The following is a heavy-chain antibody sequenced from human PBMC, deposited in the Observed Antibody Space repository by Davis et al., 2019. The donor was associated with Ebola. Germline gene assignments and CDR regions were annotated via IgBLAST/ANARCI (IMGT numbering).Heavy chain of an antibody. V-gene: IGHV1-46*01. J-gene: IGHJ6*02. CDR1: GYTFTSYY. Sequence: ASVKVSCKASGYTFTSYYMHWVRQAPGQGLEWMGIINPSGGSTSYAQKFQGRVTMTRDTSTSTVYMELSSLRSEDTAVYYCARDLLLWFGELLYSYYYGMDVWGQGTTVTVSS. CDR2: INPSGGST. D-gene: IGHD3-10*01. CDR3: ARDLLLWFGELLYSYYYGMDV.